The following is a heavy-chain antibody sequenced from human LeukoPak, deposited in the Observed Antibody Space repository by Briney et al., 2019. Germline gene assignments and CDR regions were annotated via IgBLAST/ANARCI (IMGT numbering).Heavy chain of an antibody. CDR2: IYYSGST. Sequence: SETLSLTCAVYGGSFSGYYWSWIRQPPGKGLEWIGYIYYSGSTNYNPSLKSRVTISVDTSKNQFSLKLSSVTAADTAVYYCAREDDSSGYYFDYWGQGTLVTVSS. CDR1: GGSFSGYY. V-gene: IGHV4-59*01. D-gene: IGHD3-22*01. CDR3: AREDDSSGYYFDY. J-gene: IGHJ4*02.